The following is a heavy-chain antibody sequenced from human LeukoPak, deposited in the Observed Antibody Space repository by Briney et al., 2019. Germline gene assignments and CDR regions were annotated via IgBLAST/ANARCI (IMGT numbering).Heavy chain of an antibody. CDR3: ARIPDYYNSSGYYAAEDY. CDR2: MYYSGST. Sequence: SETLSLTCSVSGGSIGSFYWHWIRRPPGRGLEWIGYMYYSGSTKYNPSLKSRVTMSLDTSRNQFSLKLSSVTAADTAVYYCARIPDYYNSSGYYAAEDYWGQGTLVTVSS. J-gene: IGHJ4*02. V-gene: IGHV4-59*01. D-gene: IGHD3-22*01. CDR1: GGSIGSFY.